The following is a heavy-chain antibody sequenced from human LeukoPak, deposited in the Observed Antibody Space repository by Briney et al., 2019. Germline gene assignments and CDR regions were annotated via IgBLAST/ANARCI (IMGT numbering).Heavy chain of an antibody. CDR3: AKRTGYYYDSSGYPDY. J-gene: IGHJ4*02. D-gene: IGHD3-22*01. V-gene: IGHV3-20*04. Sequence: GGSLRLSCAASGFTFDDYGMSWVRQAPGKGLEWVSGINWNGGSTGYADSVKGRFTISRDNSKNTLYLQMNSLRAEDTAVYYCAKRTGYYYDSSGYPDYWGQGTLVTVSS. CDR2: INWNGGST. CDR1: GFTFDDYG.